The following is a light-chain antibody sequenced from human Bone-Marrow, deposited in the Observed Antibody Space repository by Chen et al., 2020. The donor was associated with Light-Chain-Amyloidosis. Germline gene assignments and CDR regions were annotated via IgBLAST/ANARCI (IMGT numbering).Light chain of an antibody. J-gene: IGLJ3*02. CDR3: PSYQGSSQVV. CDR1: SGSIATNY. CDR2: EDV. V-gene: IGLV6-57*01. Sequence: NLMLTQPHSVSESPGKTVIIYCTRSSGSIATNYVQWYQQRPGSSPTTVIYEDVQRPSGVPYRFSGSIDRSSHSASLTLSGLKTEDDADYYSPSYQGSSQVVFGGGTKLTVL.